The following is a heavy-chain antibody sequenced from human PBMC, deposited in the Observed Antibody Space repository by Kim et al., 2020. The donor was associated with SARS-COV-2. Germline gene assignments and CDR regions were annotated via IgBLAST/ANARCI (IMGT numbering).Heavy chain of an antibody. Sequence: ASVKISCKASGYTFTSYAMNWVRQAPGQGLEWMGWINTNTGNPTYAQGFTGRFVFSLDTSVSTAYLQISSLKAEDTAVYYCAKFGELLWFGELLPALDYWGQGTLVTVSS. CDR1: GYTFTSYA. CDR2: INTNTGNP. D-gene: IGHD3-10*01. V-gene: IGHV7-4-1*02. J-gene: IGHJ4*02. CDR3: AKFGELLWFGELLPALDY.